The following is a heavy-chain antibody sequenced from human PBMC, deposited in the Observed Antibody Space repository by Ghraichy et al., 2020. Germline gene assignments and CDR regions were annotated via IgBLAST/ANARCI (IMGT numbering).Heavy chain of an antibody. CDR3: AREVPITIFGVVIAQDAFDI. CDR1: GFTFSSYS. D-gene: IGHD3-3*01. J-gene: IGHJ3*02. Sequence: GKSLNISCAASGFTFSSYSMNWVRQAPGKGLEWVSYISSSSSTIYYADSVKGRFTISRDNAKNSLYLQMNSLRDEDTAVYYCAREVPITIFGVVIAQDAFDIWGQGTMVTVSS. V-gene: IGHV3-48*02. CDR2: ISSSSSTI.